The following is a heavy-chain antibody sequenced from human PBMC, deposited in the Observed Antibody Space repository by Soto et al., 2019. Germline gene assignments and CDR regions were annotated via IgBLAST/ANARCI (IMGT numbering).Heavy chain of an antibody. D-gene: IGHD6-19*01. CDR1: GGSISSSSDY. Sequence: SESLSLTCTVSGGSISSSSDYWGWIRQPPGKGLEWIGSIYYSGSTYYNPSLKSRVTISVDTSKNQFSLKLSSVTAADTAVYYCARGYSSGWYFIDYWGQGTLVTVSS. CDR3: ARGYSSGWYFIDY. V-gene: IGHV4-39*01. CDR2: IYYSGST. J-gene: IGHJ4*02.